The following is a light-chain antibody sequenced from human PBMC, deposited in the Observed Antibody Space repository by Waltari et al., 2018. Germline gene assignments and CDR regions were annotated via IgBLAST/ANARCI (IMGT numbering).Light chain of an antibody. V-gene: IGKV3-11*01. Sequence: EIVLSQSPATLSLSPGERATLSCRASQSISTYLAWYQHRVGQAPRLLIYDASKRATGIQDRFGGSGSGTHFTLTISSLEAADSAIYYCQQRNKWPLTFGGGTKVEI. J-gene: IGKJ4*01. CDR3: QQRNKWPLT. CDR2: DAS. CDR1: QSISTY.